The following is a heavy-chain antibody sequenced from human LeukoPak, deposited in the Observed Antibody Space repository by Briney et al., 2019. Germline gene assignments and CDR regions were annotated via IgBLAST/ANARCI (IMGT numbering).Heavy chain of an antibody. CDR2: ISGDSEFI. Sequence: GGSLRLSCAASGFTFSSHTMNWVRQAPGKGLEWVSSISGDSEFIHYADSVKGRFTISRDNAKNSLYLQLSSLRVEDTAVYYCARAPLEPRSFFFDQWGQGTLVIGSS. V-gene: IGHV3-21*01. CDR1: GFTFSSHT. CDR3: ARAPLEPRSFFFDQ. D-gene: IGHD1-1*01. J-gene: IGHJ4*02.